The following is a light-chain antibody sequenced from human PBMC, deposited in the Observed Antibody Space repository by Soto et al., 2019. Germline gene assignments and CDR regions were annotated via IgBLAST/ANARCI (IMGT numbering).Light chain of an antibody. CDR2: DNN. V-gene: IGLV1-51*01. CDR3: VTWDTSLSAVV. CDR1: TSNIRNND. Sequence: QSVLTQPPSVSAAPGQKVIISCSGSTSNIRNNDVSWYRQLPGTAPKLLISDNNQRPSGIPDRFSGSKSGTSATLGITGLLTGEEAHYYCVTWDTSLSAVVFGGGTKLTVL. J-gene: IGLJ2*01.